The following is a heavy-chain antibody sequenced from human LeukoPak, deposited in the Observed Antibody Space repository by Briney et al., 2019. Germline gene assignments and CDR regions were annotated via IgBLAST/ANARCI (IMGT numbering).Heavy chain of an antibody. J-gene: IGHJ4*02. Sequence: PGGSLRLPFAAFGFTFNNYGLDWVRQAPGKGLEWVAVISYDGSIKYYADSVKGRFTISRDNSKNTLYLQMNSLRAEDTAVYYCAKALAWGAVADPFDYWGQGTLVTVSS. D-gene: IGHD6-19*01. CDR2: ISYDGSIK. V-gene: IGHV3-30*18. CDR3: AKALAWGAVADPFDY. CDR1: GFTFNNYG.